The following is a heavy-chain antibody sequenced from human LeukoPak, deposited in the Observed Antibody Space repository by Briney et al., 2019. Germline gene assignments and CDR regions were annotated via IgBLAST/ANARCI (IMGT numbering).Heavy chain of an antibody. CDR3: ASSIAVAGTENYFDY. CDR2: ISSSSSYI. CDR1: GFTFSSYS. Sequence: PGGSLRLSCAASGFTFSSYSMNWVRQAPGKGLEWVSSISSSSSYIYYADSVKGRFTISRDNAKNSLYLQMNSLRAEDTAVYYCASSIAVAGTENYFDYWGQGTLVTVSS. J-gene: IGHJ4*02. D-gene: IGHD6-19*01. V-gene: IGHV3-21*01.